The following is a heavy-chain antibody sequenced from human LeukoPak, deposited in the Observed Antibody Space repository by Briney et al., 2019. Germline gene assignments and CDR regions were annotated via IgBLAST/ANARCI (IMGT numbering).Heavy chain of an antibody. J-gene: IGHJ4*02. Sequence: SETLSLTCTVSGGSISSHYWSWTRQPPGKGLEWIGYIYYSGSTNYNPSLKSRVTISVDTSKNQFSLKLSSVTAADTAVYYCARTYYYDSSGYYPLYYFDYWGQGTLVTVSS. CDR3: ARTYYYDSSGYYPLYYFDY. D-gene: IGHD3-22*01. V-gene: IGHV4-59*11. CDR2: IYYSGST. CDR1: GGSISSHY.